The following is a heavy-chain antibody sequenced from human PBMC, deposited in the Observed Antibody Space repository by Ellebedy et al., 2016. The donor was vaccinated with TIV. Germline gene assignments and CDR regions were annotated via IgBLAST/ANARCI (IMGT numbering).Heavy chain of an antibody. Sequence: MPSETLSLTCAVFGGSFSGYYWSWIRQPPGKGLEWIGEINHSGSTNYNPSLKSRVTISVDTSKNQFSLKLSSVTAADTAVYYCARCPYYYCGMDVWGQGTTVTVSS. CDR1: GGSFSGYY. V-gene: IGHV4-34*01. CDR2: INHSGST. CDR3: ARCPYYYCGMDV. J-gene: IGHJ6*02.